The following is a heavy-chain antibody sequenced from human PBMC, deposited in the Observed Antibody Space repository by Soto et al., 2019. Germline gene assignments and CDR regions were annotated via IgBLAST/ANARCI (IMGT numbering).Heavy chain of an antibody. Sequence: QLQLQESGSGLVKPSQTLSLTCAVSGGSISSGGYSWSWIRQPPGKGLEWIGYIYHSGSTYYNPSLKSRVTISVDRSKSQFSLKLSSVTAADTAVYYCARGVDCSGGSCFTFDYWCQGTLVTVSS. CDR3: ARGVDCSGGSCFTFDY. J-gene: IGHJ4*02. CDR1: GGSISSGGYS. V-gene: IGHV4-30-2*01. CDR2: IYHSGST. D-gene: IGHD2-15*01.